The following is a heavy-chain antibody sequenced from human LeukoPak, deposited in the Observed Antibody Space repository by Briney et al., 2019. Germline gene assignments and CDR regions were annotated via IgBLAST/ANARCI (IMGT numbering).Heavy chain of an antibody. V-gene: IGHV3-53*01. Sequence: LPGGSLRLSCAASGFTVSNNFMSWVRQTPEKGLEWVSVIHSDGSTYYADSVKGRFTISRDNSKNTLYLQMNSLRAEDTAVYYCARSGSGWFDFWGQGTLVTVSS. J-gene: IGHJ4*02. CDR3: ARSGSGWFDF. D-gene: IGHD6-19*01. CDR2: IHSDGST. CDR1: GFTVSNNF.